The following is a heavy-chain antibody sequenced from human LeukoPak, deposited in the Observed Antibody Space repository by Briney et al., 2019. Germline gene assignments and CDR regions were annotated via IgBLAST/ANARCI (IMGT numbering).Heavy chain of an antibody. CDR3: ARAYKQVLWFGELFDY. CDR1: GGSISSSSYY. V-gene: IGHV4-39*07. D-gene: IGHD3-10*01. Sequence: SETLSLTCTVSGGSISSSSYYWGWIRQPPGKGLEWIGSIYYSGSTYYNPSLKSRVTISVDTSKNQFSLKLSSVTAADTAVYYCARAYKQVLWFGELFDYWSQGTLVTVSS. CDR2: IYYSGST. J-gene: IGHJ4*02.